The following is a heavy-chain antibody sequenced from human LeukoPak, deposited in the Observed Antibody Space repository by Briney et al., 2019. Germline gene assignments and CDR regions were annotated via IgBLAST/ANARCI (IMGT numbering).Heavy chain of an antibody. D-gene: IGHD5-18*01. V-gene: IGHV1-18*01. CDR3: ARATVDTAMVFPSFDY. CDR2: ISAYNGNT. Sequence: GASVKVSCEASGYTFTSYGISWVRQAPGQGLEWMGWISAYNGNTNYAQKLQGRVTMTTDTSTSAAYMELRSLRSDDTAVYYCARATVDTAMVFPSFDYWGQGTLVTVSS. CDR1: GYTFTSYG. J-gene: IGHJ4*02.